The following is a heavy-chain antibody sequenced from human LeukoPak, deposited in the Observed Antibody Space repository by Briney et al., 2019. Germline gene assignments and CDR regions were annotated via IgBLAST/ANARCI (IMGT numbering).Heavy chain of an antibody. J-gene: IGHJ4*02. Sequence: GGSLRLSCAASGFTFRSYGMTWVRQAPGKGLEWVSAISGSGDSTYYADSVKGRFTISRDNSRNTLYLQMNSLRAGDTAVYYCAKSFRSTSLDYWGQGTLVTVSS. V-gene: IGHV3-23*01. CDR2: ISGSGDST. CDR3: AKSFRSTSLDY. D-gene: IGHD2-2*01. CDR1: GFTFRSYG.